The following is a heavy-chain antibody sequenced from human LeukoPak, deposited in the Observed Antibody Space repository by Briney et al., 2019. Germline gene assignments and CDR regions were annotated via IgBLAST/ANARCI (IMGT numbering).Heavy chain of an antibody. J-gene: IGHJ4*02. V-gene: IGHV3-21*01. CDR1: GFTFSSYG. D-gene: IGHD4-17*01. CDR3: ARDLDYGDCDY. CDR2: ISSSSSYI. Sequence: PGGSLRLSCAASGFTFSSYGMHWVRQAPGRGLEWVSSISSSSSYIYYADSVKGRFTISRDNAKNSLYLQMNSLRAEDTAVYYCARDLDYGDCDYWGQGTLVTVSS.